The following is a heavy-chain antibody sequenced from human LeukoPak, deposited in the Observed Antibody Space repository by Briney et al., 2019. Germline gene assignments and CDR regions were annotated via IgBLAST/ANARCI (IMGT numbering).Heavy chain of an antibody. CDR3: ASIVGATAYFDY. D-gene: IGHD1-26*01. Sequence: SVKVSCKASGYTFTSYDINWVRQATGQGLEWMGGIIPIFGTANYAQKFQGRVTTTADESTSTAYMELSSLRSEDTAVYYCASIVGATAYFDYWGQGTLVTVSS. V-gene: IGHV1-69*13. CDR1: GYTFTSYD. J-gene: IGHJ4*02. CDR2: IIPIFGTA.